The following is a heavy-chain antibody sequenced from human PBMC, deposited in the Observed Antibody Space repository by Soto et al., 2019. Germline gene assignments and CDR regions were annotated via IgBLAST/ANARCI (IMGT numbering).Heavy chain of an antibody. CDR2: INHSGST. CDR3: ARGGRILGYSSGGYKNYFDY. J-gene: IGHJ4*02. CDR1: GGSFSGYY. V-gene: IGHV4-34*01. D-gene: IGHD6-19*01. Sequence: SETLSLTCAVYGGSFSGYYWIWIRQPPGKGMEWIGEINHSGSTNYNPSLKSRVTISVDTAKIQFSLKLSSVTAADTAVYYCARGGRILGYSSGGYKNYFDYWGQGTLVTVSS.